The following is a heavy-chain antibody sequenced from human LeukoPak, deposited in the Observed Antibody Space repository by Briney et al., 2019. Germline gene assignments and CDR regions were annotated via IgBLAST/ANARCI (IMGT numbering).Heavy chain of an antibody. CDR1: GGSISSYY. Sequence: SETLSLTCTVSGGSISSYYWSWIRQPAGKGLEWIGRFYTSGSTNYNPSLKSRVTMSVDTSKNQFSLKLSSVTAADTAVYYCARIAAAGRSRESEFDYWGQGTLVTVSS. J-gene: IGHJ4*02. D-gene: IGHD6-13*01. CDR2: FYTSGST. V-gene: IGHV4-4*07. CDR3: ARIAAAGRSRESEFDY.